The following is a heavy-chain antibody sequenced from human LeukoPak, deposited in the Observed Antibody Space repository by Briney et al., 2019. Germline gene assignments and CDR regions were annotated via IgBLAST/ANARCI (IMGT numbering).Heavy chain of an antibody. CDR2: IYYSGRT. J-gene: IGHJ4*02. CDR3: ARYCYDSSGYSADY. CDR1: GGSISSYY. V-gene: IGHV4-59*12. Sequence: PSETLSFTCTVSGGSISSYYWSWLRQPPGKGLEGMGNIYYSGRTNYNPSLQSRVTISVDTSNNHFSLKLSSVTAADTAVYYCARYCYDSSGYSADYWGQGTLVTVSS. D-gene: IGHD3-22*01.